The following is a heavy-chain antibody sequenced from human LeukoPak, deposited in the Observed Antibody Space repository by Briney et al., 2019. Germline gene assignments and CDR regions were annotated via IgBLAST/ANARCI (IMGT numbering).Heavy chain of an antibody. CDR1: GFTFSSYG. Sequence: PGGSLRLSCAASGFTFSSYGMTWVRQAPGQGLEWVSGIGTSGGSTYYADSVKGRFTISRDNSKNTLYLQMNSLTAEDTAVYYCAKTTANLDYWGQGTLVTVSS. CDR2: IGTSGGST. D-gene: IGHD4-17*01. J-gene: IGHJ4*02. CDR3: AKTTANLDY. V-gene: IGHV3-23*01.